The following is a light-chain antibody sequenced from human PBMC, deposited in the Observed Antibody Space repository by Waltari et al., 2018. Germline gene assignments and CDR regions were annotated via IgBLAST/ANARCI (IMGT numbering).Light chain of an antibody. Sequence: DIQMTQSPSSLSASVGDRVTIPCRASQSISNYLNWYLQKPGKAPTLLIYGASSLQSGVPSRFSGSGSGTDFTLTISSLQPEDSAIYHCQQSYSAPPTFGGGTKVEI. V-gene: IGKV1-39*01. CDR2: GAS. CDR3: QQSYSAPPT. CDR1: QSISNY. J-gene: IGKJ4*01.